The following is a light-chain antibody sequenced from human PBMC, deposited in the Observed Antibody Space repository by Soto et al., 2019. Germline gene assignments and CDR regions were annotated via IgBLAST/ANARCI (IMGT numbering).Light chain of an antibody. Sequence: ERIMTQSPATLSVSPGESATLSCRASQSVSSNLAWYQQKPGQAPRLLIYGVSTRATGIPARFSGSGSETKFTLTISSLQSEDFAVYYRQQYNNWPPLTFGGGTKVDIK. J-gene: IGKJ4*01. CDR1: QSVSSN. CDR2: GVS. CDR3: QQYNNWPPLT. V-gene: IGKV3-15*01.